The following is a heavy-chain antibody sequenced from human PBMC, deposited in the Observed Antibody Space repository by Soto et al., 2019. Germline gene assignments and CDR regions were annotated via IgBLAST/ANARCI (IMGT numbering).Heavy chain of an antibody. CDR1: GFTFSSYG. D-gene: IGHD3-10*01. J-gene: IGHJ6*02. Sequence: GGSLRLSCAASGFTFSSYGMHWVRQAPCKGLEWVAVIWYDGSNKYYADSVKGRFTISRDNSKNTLYLQMNSLRAEDTAVYYCARDPGDGGSGEYYYGMDVWGQGTTVTVSS. CDR2: IWYDGSNK. V-gene: IGHV3-33*01. CDR3: ARDPGDGGSGEYYYGMDV.